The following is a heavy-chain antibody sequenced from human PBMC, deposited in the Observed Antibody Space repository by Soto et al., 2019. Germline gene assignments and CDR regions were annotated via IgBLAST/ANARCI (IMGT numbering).Heavy chain of an antibody. J-gene: IGHJ6*02. CDR2: ISAYNGNT. V-gene: IGHV1-18*01. Sequence: ASVKVSCKASGYTFTSYGISWVRQAPGQGLEWMGWISAYNGNTNYAQKLQGRVTMTTDTSTSTAYMELRSLRSDDTAVYYCAREGVVIIFDYYYGMDVWGQGTTVTVSS. CDR3: AREGVVIIFDYYYGMDV. CDR1: GYTFTSYG. D-gene: IGHD3-3*01.